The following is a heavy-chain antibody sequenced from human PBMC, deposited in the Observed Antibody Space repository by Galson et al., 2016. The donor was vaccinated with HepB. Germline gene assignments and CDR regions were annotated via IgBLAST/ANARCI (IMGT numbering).Heavy chain of an antibody. V-gene: IGHV3-23*01. Sequence: LRLSCAASGFSISIYSMNWVRQAPGKGLEWVSAIRGSGTGTSYTDSVKGRFTISRDNSKNTLYLQMDSLRAEDAAVYYCAKISLVRYNSGWGGSFDIWGRGTMVTVSS. CDR2: IRGSGTGT. CDR1: GFSISIYS. D-gene: IGHD6-19*01. J-gene: IGHJ3*02. CDR3: AKISLVRYNSGWGGSFDI.